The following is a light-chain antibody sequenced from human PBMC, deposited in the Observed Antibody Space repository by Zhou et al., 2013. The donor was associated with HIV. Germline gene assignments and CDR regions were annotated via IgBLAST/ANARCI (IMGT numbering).Light chain of an antibody. J-gene: IGKJ5*01. V-gene: IGKV3-20*01. CDR3: QQDTL. CDR2: GTS. CDR1: HGD. Sequence: EIVLTQSPGTLSLSPGEKATLSCGAGHGDVAWYQHKPGQSPRLLIYGTSRRASGIPDRFSGSGSGTDATLTISRLEPEDFTLYFCQQDTLFGQVTRLEIK.